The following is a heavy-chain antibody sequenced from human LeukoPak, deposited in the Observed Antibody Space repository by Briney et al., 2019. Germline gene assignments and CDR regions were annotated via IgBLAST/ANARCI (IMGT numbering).Heavy chain of an antibody. CDR1: GYTFTNYG. V-gene: IGHV1-18*01. CDR2: FSAYNGYT. J-gene: IGHJ1*01. Sequence: ASVKVSCKASGYTFTNYGFSWVRQAPGQGLEWMGWFSAYNGYTDYAQKFQFRVTMTTDTSTSTAYMELRSLRSDDTAVYYCARDKAVTTEVTQHFQHWGQGTLVTVSS. D-gene: IGHD4-23*01. CDR3: ARDKAVTTEVTQHFQH.